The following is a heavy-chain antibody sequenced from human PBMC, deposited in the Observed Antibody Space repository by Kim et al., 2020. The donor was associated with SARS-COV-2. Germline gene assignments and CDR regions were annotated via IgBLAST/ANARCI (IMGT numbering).Heavy chain of an antibody. CDR1: GFTFSSYA. J-gene: IGHJ4*02. CDR2: ISGSGGST. V-gene: IGHV3-23*01. Sequence: GGSLRLSCAASGFTFSSYAMSWVRQAPGKGLEWVSAISGSGGSTYYADSVKGRFTISRDNSKNTLYLQMNSLRAEDTAVYYCAKDGHAHDFWSGYFLASLWGYFDYWGQGTLVTVSS. CDR3: AKDGHAHDFWSGYFLASLWGYFDY. D-gene: IGHD3-3*01.